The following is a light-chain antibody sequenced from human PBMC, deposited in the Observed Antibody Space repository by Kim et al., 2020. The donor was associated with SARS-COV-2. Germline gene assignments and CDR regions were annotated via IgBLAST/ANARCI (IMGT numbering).Light chain of an antibody. CDR1: SLRIYY. CDR3: SSRDSSANQWV. Sequence: SSELTQDPAVSVALGQTVRITCLGDSLRIYYATWYQQKPGQAPVVVIYAKNNRPSGIPDRFSGSNSGNTASLTITGAQAEDEADYYCSSRDSSANQWVFGGGTKLTVL. J-gene: IGLJ3*02. CDR2: AKN. V-gene: IGLV3-19*01.